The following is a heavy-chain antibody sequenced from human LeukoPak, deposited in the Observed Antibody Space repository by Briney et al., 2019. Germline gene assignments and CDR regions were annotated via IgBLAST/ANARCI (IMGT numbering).Heavy chain of an antibody. CDR1: GFTFSRYG. CDR2: IRYDGSDK. J-gene: IGHJ4*02. V-gene: IGHV3-30*02. D-gene: IGHD6-13*01. Sequence: GGSLRLSCAASGFTFSRYGMHWVRQAPGKGLEWVAFIRYDGSDKYYADSVKGRFTISRDNSKNTLYLQMDSLRADDTSVYYCAKIGAVAGHFDYWGQGILVTVSS. CDR3: AKIGAVAGHFDY.